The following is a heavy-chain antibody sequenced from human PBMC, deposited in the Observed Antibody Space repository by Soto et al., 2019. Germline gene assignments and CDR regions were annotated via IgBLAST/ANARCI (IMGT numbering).Heavy chain of an antibody. V-gene: IGHV3-30-3*01. J-gene: IGHJ6*02. D-gene: IGHD3-3*01. CDR3: ARGYDFWSGYYYPYGMDV. CDR2: ISYDGSNK. Sequence: QVQLVESGGGVVQPGRSLRLSCAASGFTFSSYAMHWVRQAPGKGLEWVAVISYDGSNKNYADSVKGRFTISRDNSKNTLYLQMNSLRAEDTAVYYCARGYDFWSGYYYPYGMDVWGQGTTVTVYS. CDR1: GFTFSSYA.